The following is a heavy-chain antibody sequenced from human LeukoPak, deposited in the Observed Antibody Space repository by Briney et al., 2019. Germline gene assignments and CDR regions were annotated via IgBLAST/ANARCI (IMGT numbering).Heavy chain of an antibody. CDR2: ISVRSNYI. J-gene: IGHJ4*02. D-gene: IGHD3-22*01. CDR1: GYTFSSFS. CDR3: ARLSRNSDSSGYYYYYDY. V-gene: IGHV3-21*01. Sequence: GGSLRLSCAASGYTFSSFSINWVRQAPGKGLEWVSSISVRSNYIYYADSVRGRFSISRDDARNSLYLQMDSLRGDDTAVYYCARLSRNSDSSGYYYYYDYWGQGTLVTVSS.